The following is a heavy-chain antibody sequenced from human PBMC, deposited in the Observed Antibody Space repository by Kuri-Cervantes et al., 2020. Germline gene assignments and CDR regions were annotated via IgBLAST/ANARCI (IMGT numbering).Heavy chain of an antibody. D-gene: IGHD3-3*01. CDR1: GYTFTSYD. V-gene: IGHV1-18*01. CDR3: GLSNSGAVGGY. Sequence: ASVKVSCKASGYTFTSYDINWVRQAPGQGLEWMGWISAYNGDTNYAQKLQGRVTMTTDTSATTAYMEMRRLRSEDTAIYYCGLSNSGAVGGYWGQGTLVTVSS. J-gene: IGHJ4*02. CDR2: ISAYNGDT.